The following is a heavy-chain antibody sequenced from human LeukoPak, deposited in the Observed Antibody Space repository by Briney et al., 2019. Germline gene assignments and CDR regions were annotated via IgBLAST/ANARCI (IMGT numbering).Heavy chain of an antibody. CDR3: AKGEMATTPFDY. V-gene: IGHV3-23*01. Sequence: GGSLRLSCAASGFTFSSYAMSWVRQAPGKGLEWVSAISGRGGSTYYADSVKGRFTISRDSSKNTLYLQMNSLRAEDTAVYYCAKGEMATTPFDYWGQGTLVTVSS. J-gene: IGHJ4*02. CDR1: GFTFSSYA. CDR2: ISGRGGST. D-gene: IGHD5-24*01.